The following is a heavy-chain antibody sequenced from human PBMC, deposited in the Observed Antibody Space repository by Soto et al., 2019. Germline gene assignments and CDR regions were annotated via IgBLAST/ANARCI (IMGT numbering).Heavy chain of an antibody. CDR2: ISAYNGNT. V-gene: IGHV1-18*04. CDR1: GYTFTSYG. D-gene: IGHD3-3*01. CDR3: ARESPSSITIFGVVRWFDP. J-gene: IGHJ5*02. Sequence: ASVKVSCKASGYTFTSYGISWVRQAPGQGLEWMGWISAYNGNTNYAQKLQGRVTMTTDTSTSTAYMELSSLRSEDTAVYYCARESPSSITIFGVVRWFDPWGQGTLVTVSS.